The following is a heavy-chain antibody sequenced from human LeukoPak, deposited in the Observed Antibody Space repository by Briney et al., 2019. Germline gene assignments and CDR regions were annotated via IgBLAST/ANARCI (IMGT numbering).Heavy chain of an antibody. J-gene: IGHJ4*02. Sequence: GGSLRLSCAASGFTFSSYSMNWVRQAPGKGLEWVGRIKSKTDGGTTEYAAPVKGRFIISRDDSKNTLFLEMNSLKTEDTAMYYCSIRDYWGQGTLVTVSS. CDR3: SIRDY. CDR1: GFTFSSYS. CDR2: IKSKTDGGTT. V-gene: IGHV3-15*07.